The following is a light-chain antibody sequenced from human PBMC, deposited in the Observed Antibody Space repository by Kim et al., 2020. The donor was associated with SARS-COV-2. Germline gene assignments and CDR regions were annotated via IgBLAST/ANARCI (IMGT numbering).Light chain of an antibody. Sequence: GQSITISFTGASSDIGAYNYVSWYQQHPGKAPKLMIYDVSNRPSGVSNRFSGSKSGNTASLTISGLQAEDEADYYCSSYTSSSSVVFGGGTQLTVL. CDR3: SSYTSSSSVV. CDR1: SSDIGAYNY. CDR2: DVS. V-gene: IGLV2-14*03. J-gene: IGLJ2*01.